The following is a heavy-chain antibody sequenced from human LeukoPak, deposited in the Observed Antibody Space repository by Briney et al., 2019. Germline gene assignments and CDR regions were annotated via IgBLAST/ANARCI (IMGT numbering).Heavy chain of an antibody. CDR1: GGSISRYY. CDR2: IYYSGST. J-gene: IGHJ4*02. V-gene: IGHV4-59*08. D-gene: IGHD1-1*01. Sequence: SETLSLTCPVSGGSISRYYWSWIRQPPGKGLEWTGYIYYSGSTNYNPPLKSRVTISVDTSKNQFSLKLSAVTAADTAVYYCARHSTASGYLNYFDYWGQGTLVTVSS. CDR3: ARHSTASGYLNYFDY.